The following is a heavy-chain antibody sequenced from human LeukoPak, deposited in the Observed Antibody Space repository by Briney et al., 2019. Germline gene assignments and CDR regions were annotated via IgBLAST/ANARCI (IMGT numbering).Heavy chain of an antibody. CDR3: VTGYCSGGSCRYLEH. D-gene: IGHD2-15*01. V-gene: IGHV3-48*04. Sequence: GGSLRLSCAASGFTFSTYSMNWVRQAPGKGLEWVSYISSSSSTIYYADSVKGRFTISRDNAKNTLDLQMNSLRIEDTAVYYCVTGYCSGGSCRYLEHWGQGTLVTVSS. CDR2: ISSSSSTI. CDR1: GFTFSTYS. J-gene: IGHJ1*01.